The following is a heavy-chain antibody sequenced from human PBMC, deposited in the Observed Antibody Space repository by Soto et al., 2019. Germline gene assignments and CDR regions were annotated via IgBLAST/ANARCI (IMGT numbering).Heavy chain of an antibody. V-gene: IGHV3-73*01. D-gene: IGHD3-10*01. Sequence: GGSLRLSCAASGSTFSGSAMHWVRQASGKGLEWVGRIRSKANSYATAYAASVKGRFTISRDDSKNTAYLQMNSLKTEDTAVYYCTRRPRYGSGPYGMDVWGQGTTVTVSS. CDR1: GSTFSGSA. CDR2: IRSKANSYAT. J-gene: IGHJ6*02. CDR3: TRRPRYGSGPYGMDV.